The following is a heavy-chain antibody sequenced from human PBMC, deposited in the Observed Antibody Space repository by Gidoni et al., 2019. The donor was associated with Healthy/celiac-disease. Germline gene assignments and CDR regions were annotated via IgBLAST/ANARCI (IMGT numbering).Heavy chain of an antibody. D-gene: IGHD6-13*01. CDR3: AHRRSGTYPFDY. Sequence: QITLKESGPTLVKPTQTLTLTCPFSGSSLSTSGVGVGWIRQPPGKALEWLALIYWDDDKRYSPSLKSRLTITKDTSKNQVVLTMTNMDPVDTATYYCAHRRSGTYPFDYWGQGTLVTVSS. CDR1: GSSLSTSGVG. V-gene: IGHV2-5*02. J-gene: IGHJ4*02. CDR2: IYWDDDK.